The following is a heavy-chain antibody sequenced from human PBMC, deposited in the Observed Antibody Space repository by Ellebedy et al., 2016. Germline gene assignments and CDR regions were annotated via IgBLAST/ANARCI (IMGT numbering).Heavy chain of an antibody. CDR2: LNQDGSEK. CDR3: ARAWGANTVTPFDY. D-gene: IGHD4-17*01. V-gene: IGHV3-7*01. Sequence: GGSLRLSXAASGFTFSSSWMTWVRQAPGKGLAWVANLNQDGSEKYYVDSVKGRFTISRDNAKNSLYLQMNSLRAEDTAVYYCARAWGANTVTPFDYWGQGTLVTVSS. J-gene: IGHJ4*02. CDR1: GFTFSSSW.